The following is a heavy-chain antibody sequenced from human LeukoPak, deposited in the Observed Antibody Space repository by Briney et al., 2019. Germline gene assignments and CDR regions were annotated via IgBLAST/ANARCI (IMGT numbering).Heavy chain of an antibody. V-gene: IGHV4-61*01. CDR1: GGSVSSGTYY. Sequence: SETLSLTCTVSGGSVSSGTYYWSLIRQPPGKGLEWIGYIYYTGSTNYNPSLKSRLTISVDTSKNQFSLKLSSVTAADTAVYYCARRGGSGRSFDYWGQGTLVTVSS. CDR2: IYYTGST. J-gene: IGHJ4*02. D-gene: IGHD3-10*01. CDR3: ARRGGSGRSFDY.